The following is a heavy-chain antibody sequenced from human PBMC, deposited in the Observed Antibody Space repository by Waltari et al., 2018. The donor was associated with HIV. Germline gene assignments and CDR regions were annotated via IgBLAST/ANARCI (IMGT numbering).Heavy chain of an antibody. D-gene: IGHD5-18*01. CDR1: GYTFTSYY. Sequence: QVQLVQSGAAVKKPGASVKVSCKASGYTFTSYYMHWVRQAPGQGLEWMGINNPSGGSTSYAQNCQGRVTMIRDTSTSTVYMELSSLRSYDTAVYYCARGEGYSYGYWGQGTLVTVSS. J-gene: IGHJ4*02. V-gene: IGHV1-46*03. CDR2: NNPSGGST. CDR3: ARGEGYSYGY.